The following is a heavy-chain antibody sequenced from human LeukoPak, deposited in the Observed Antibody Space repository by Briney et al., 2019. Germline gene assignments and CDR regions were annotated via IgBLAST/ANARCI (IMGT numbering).Heavy chain of an antibody. Sequence: DRSLRLSCAASGFTFDDYAMHWVRQAPGKGLEWVSGISWNSGSIGYADSVKGRFTISRDNAKNSLYLQMNSLRAEDTALYYCARDMRGQGGNAFDYWGQGTLVTVSS. J-gene: IGHJ4*02. V-gene: IGHV3-9*01. CDR2: ISWNSGSI. D-gene: IGHD4-23*01. CDR3: ARDMRGQGGNAFDY. CDR1: GFTFDDYA.